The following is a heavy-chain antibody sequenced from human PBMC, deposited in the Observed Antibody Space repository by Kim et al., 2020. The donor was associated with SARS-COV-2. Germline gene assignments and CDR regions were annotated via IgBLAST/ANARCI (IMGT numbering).Heavy chain of an antibody. CDR3: TTGYTYGSDDDGY. V-gene: IGHV3-15*01. D-gene: IGHD5-18*01. J-gene: IGHJ4*02. Sequence: YAAPVKDRFTISRDESKSTVYLRMNSLKSEDTAVYYCTTGYTYGSDDDGYWGQGTLVTVAS.